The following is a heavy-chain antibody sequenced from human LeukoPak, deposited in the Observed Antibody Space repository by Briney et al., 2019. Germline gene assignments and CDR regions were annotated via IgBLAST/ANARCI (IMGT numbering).Heavy chain of an antibody. CDR2: FDPEDGET. V-gene: IGHV1-24*01. CDR1: GYTLTELS. D-gene: IGHD2-2*01. J-gene: IGHJ5*02. CDR3: ATTTGYCSSTSCYYNWFDP. Sequence: ASVKVSCKVSGYTLTELSMHWVRQAPGKGLEWMGGFDPEDGETIYAQKFQGRVTMTEDTSTDTAYMELSSLRSEDTAVYYCATTTGYCSSTSCYYNWFDPWGQGTLVTVSS.